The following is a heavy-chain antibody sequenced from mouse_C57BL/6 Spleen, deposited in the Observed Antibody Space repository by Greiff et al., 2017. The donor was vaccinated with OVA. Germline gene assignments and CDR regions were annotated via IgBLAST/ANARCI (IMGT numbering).Heavy chain of an antibody. J-gene: IGHJ2*01. D-gene: IGHD2-3*01. CDR3: ARGDDGYTGYFDY. V-gene: IGHV1-26*01. CDR1: GYTFTDYY. CDR2: INPNNGGT. Sequence: EVQLQQSGPELVKPGASVKISCKASGYTFTDYYMNWVKQSHGKSLEWIGDINPNNGGTSYNQKFKGKATLTVDKSSSTAYMELRSLTSEDSAVYYCARGDDGYTGYFDYWGQGTTLTVSS.